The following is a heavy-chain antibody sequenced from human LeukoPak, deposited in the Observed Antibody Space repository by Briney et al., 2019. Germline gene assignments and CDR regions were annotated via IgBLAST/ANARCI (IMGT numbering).Heavy chain of an antibody. V-gene: IGHV3-23*01. Sequence: GGSLRLSCAASGFTFSSYAMSWVRQAPGKGLEWVSAISGSGGSTYYADSVKGRFTISRDNSKNTLYLQMGSLRAEDTAVYYCAKIFECGDYVWGSYRHFDYWGQGTLVAVSS. J-gene: IGHJ4*02. CDR3: AKIFECGDYVWGSYRHFDY. CDR2: ISGSGGST. D-gene: IGHD3-16*02. CDR1: GFTFSSYA.